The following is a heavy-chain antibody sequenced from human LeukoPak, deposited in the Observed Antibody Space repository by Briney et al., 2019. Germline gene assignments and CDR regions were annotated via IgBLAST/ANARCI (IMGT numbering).Heavy chain of an antibody. CDR3: ASDSGSYPTHDAFDI. CDR2: INWNGGST. V-gene: IGHV3-20*04. D-gene: IGHD1-26*01. Sequence: PGGSLRLSCAASGFTFDDYGMSWVRQAPGKGLEWVSGINWNGGSTGYADSVKGRFAISRDNAKNSLYLQMNSLRADHTALYYCASDSGSYPTHDAFDIWGQGTMVTVSS. J-gene: IGHJ3*02. CDR1: GFTFDDYG.